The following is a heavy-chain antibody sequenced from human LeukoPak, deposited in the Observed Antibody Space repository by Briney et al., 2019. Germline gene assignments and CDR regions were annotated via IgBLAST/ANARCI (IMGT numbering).Heavy chain of an antibody. V-gene: IGHV3-23*01. D-gene: IGHD2-2*01. J-gene: IGHJ4*02. Sequence: GGSLRLSCAASGFTFSSYSMNWVRQAPGKGLEWVSAISGSGGSTYYADSVKGRFTISRDNSKNTLYLQMNSLRAEDTAVYYCAKDIAGYQSSYYFDYWGQGTLVTVSS. CDR2: ISGSGGST. CDR1: GFTFSSYS. CDR3: AKDIAGYQSSYYFDY.